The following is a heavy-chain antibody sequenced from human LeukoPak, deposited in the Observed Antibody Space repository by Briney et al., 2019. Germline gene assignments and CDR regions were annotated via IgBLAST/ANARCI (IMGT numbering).Heavy chain of an antibody. D-gene: IGHD5-18*01. Sequence: PGGSLRLSCAASEFTFSSYSINWVRQAPGKGLEWVSSISSIRNYIYYADSVRGRFTISRDNARNSLYLQMNSLRAEDTAVYYCARLRGGYNYALGPFDYWGQGTLVTVSS. J-gene: IGHJ4*02. CDR2: ISSIRNYI. CDR3: ARLRGGYNYALGPFDY. CDR1: EFTFSSYS. V-gene: IGHV3-21*01.